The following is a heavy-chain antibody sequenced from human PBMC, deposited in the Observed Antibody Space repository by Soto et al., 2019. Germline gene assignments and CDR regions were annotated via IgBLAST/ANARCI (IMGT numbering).Heavy chain of an antibody. V-gene: IGHV3-30*18. Sequence: GGSLRLSCAASGFTFSSYGMHWVRQAPGKGLEWVAVISYDGSNKYYADSVKGRFTISRDNSKNTLYLQMNSLRAEDTAVYYCAKTMAYDYYGMDVWGQGTTVTVPS. CDR1: GFTFSSYG. J-gene: IGHJ6*02. CDR3: AKTMAYDYYGMDV. D-gene: IGHD3-16*01. CDR2: ISYDGSNK.